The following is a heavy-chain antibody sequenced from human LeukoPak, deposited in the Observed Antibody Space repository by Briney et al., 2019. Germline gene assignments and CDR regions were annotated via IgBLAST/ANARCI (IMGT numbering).Heavy chain of an antibody. CDR2: FSGDSINI. Sequence: GGSLRLSCAASGFSFSDYSMNWVRQAPGKGLEWISYFSGDSINIWYADSVKGRFTISRDNAKSTLYLQMNSLRAEDTAVYYCARGGPIDYWGQGTLVTVSS. CDR3: ARGGPIDY. V-gene: IGHV3-48*04. J-gene: IGHJ4*02. CDR1: GFSFSDYS.